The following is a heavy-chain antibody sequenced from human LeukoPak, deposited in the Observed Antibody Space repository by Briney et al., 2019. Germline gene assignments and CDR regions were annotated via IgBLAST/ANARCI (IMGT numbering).Heavy chain of an antibody. CDR2: IKQDGSEK. V-gene: IGHV3-7*01. J-gene: IGHJ4*02. D-gene: IGHD5-18*01. Sequence: GGSLRLSCAASGFTFSIYWMSWVRQAPGKGLEWVANIKQDGSEKYYVDSVKGRFTISRDNAKNSLYLQMNSLRAEDTAVYYCARRDTAMSDYWGQGTLVTVSS. CDR1: GFTFSIYW. CDR3: ARRDTAMSDY.